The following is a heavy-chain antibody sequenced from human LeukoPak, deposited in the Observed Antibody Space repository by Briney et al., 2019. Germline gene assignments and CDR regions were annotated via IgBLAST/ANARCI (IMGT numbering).Heavy chain of an antibody. CDR2: ISSSSSTI. CDR1: GITFSSYS. Sequence: GGSLRLSCAAPGITFSSYSMNWVRQAPGKGLEWVSYISSSSSTIYYADSVKGRFTISRDNAKNSLYLQMNSLRAEDTAVYYCARAVVVVPAAMLDYWGQGTLVTVSS. CDR3: ARAVVVVPAAMLDY. D-gene: IGHD2-2*01. J-gene: IGHJ4*02. V-gene: IGHV3-48*01.